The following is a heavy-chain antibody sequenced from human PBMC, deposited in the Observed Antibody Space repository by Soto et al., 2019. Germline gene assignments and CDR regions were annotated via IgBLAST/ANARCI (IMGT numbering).Heavy chain of an antibody. CDR3: ARDMTPYDILTGSPEHDY. CDR1: GFTFSSYS. V-gene: IGHV3-48*02. J-gene: IGHJ4*02. CDR2: ISSSSSTI. Sequence: EVQLVESGGGLVQPGGSLRLSCVASGFTFSSYSMNWVRQAPGKGLEWVSYISSSSSTIYYADSVKGRFTISRDNAKNSLYLQMNSLRDEDTAVYYCARDMTPYDILTGSPEHDYWGQGTLVTVSS. D-gene: IGHD3-9*01.